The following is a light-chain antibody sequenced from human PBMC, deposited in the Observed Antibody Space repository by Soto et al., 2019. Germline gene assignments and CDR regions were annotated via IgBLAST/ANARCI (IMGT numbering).Light chain of an antibody. CDR2: AAS. Sequence: IQLTQSPSSLSASVGDRVTITCRASQGIGSYLAWYQQKPGEAPKLLIFAASTLQSGVPPRFSGSGSGTDFTLTISSLQAEDFATYYCQQLSTYPSTFGGGTKVDIK. CDR1: QGIGSY. J-gene: IGKJ4*01. CDR3: QQLSTYPST. V-gene: IGKV1-9*01.